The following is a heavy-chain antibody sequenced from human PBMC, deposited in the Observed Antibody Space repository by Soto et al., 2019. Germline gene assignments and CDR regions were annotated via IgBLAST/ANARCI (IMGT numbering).Heavy chain of an antibody. CDR3: ARAGCDGGTCYTLVGLRYGMDV. J-gene: IGHJ6*02. D-gene: IGHD2-15*01. V-gene: IGHV3-30-3*01. Sequence: QVQLVESGGGVVQPGRSLRLSCAASGFTFSNYAMYWVRQAPGKGLEWVAVISYDGNNKYYADSVKGRFTISRDNSKNTLYPQMNTLRAGDTVVYYCARAGCDGGTCYTLVGLRYGMDVWGQGTTVTVSS. CDR2: ISYDGNNK. CDR1: GFTFSNYA.